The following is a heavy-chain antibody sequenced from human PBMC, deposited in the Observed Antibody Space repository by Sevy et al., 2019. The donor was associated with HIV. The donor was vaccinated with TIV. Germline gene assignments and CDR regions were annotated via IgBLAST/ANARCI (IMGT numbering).Heavy chain of an antibody. CDR2: IKQDGSEK. Sequence: GGSLRLSCAASGFTFSSYWMSWVHQAPGKGLEWVANIKQDGSEKYYVDSVKGRFTISRDNAKNSLYLQMNSLRAEDTAVYYCARGGTYCTNGVCYGGWFDPWGQGTLVTVSS. D-gene: IGHD2-8*01. V-gene: IGHV3-7*04. CDR1: GFTFSSYW. CDR3: ARGGTYCTNGVCYGGWFDP. J-gene: IGHJ5*02.